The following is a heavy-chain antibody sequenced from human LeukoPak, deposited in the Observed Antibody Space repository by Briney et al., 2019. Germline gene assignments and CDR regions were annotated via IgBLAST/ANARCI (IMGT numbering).Heavy chain of an antibody. CDR3: ARVSKAVAGYFDY. D-gene: IGHD6-19*01. CDR2: IIPIFGIA. Sequence: GSSVKVSCKASGVTFSSYAISWVRQAPGQGLEWMGWIIPIFGIANYAQKFQGRVTITADKSTSTAYMELSSLRPEDTAVYYCARVSKAVAGYFDYWGQGTLVTVSS. CDR1: GVTFSSYA. V-gene: IGHV1-69*17. J-gene: IGHJ4*02.